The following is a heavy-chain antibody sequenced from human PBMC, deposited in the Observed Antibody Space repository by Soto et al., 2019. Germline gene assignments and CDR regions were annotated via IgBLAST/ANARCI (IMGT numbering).Heavy chain of an antibody. Sequence: GASVKVSCKESGYAFAHYYRHWVRQAPGQGLEWMGMINPSGGSTSYAQKFQGRLTMTTDTSTNTVYMELSSLRSEDTAVYYCARPPFPGCINAICYPLDFWGQGALVTVSS. CDR2: INPSGGST. V-gene: IGHV1-46*01. CDR3: ARPPFPGCINAICYPLDF. D-gene: IGHD2-8*01. CDR1: GYAFAHYY. J-gene: IGHJ4*02.